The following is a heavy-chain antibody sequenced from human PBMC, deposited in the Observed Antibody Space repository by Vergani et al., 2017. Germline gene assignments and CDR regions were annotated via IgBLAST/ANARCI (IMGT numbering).Heavy chain of an antibody. Sequence: QVQLQESGPGLVKPSETLSLTCTVSGGSISSYYWSWIRQPPGKGLEWIGYIYYSGGTNYNPSLKSRVTISVDTSKNQFSLKLSSVTAAVTAVYYCARQYCSGGSCYSDYWGQGTLVTVSS. J-gene: IGHJ4*02. CDR3: ARQYCSGGSCYSDY. CDR1: GGSISSYY. D-gene: IGHD2-15*01. V-gene: IGHV4-59*01. CDR2: IYYSGGT.